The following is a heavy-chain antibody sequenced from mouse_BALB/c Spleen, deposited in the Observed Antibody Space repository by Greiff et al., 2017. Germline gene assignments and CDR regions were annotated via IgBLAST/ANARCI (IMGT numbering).Heavy chain of an antibody. CDR3: ASYDYAWFAY. CDR2: IFPGSGNT. Sequence: QVQLQQSGPELVKPGASVKISCKASGYSFTSYYIHWVKQRPGQGLEWIGWIFPGSGNTKYNEKFKGKATLTADTSSSTAYMQLSSLTSEDSAVYFCASYDYAWFAYWGQGTLVTVSA. J-gene: IGHJ3*01. CDR1: GYSFTSYY. D-gene: IGHD2-4*01. V-gene: IGHV1-66*01.